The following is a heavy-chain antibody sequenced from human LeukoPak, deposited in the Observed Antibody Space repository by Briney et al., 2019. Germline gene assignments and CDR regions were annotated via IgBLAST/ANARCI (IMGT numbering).Heavy chain of an antibody. CDR3: AKAQWELLGYYYGMDV. J-gene: IGHJ6*02. D-gene: IGHD1-26*01. V-gene: IGHV3-30*18. CDR2: ISYDGSNK. Sequence: GGSLRLSCAASGFTFSSYGMHWVRQAPGKGLEWVAVISYDGSNKYYADSVKGRFTISRDNSKNTLYLQMNSLRAEDTAVYYCAKAQWELLGYYYGMDVWGQGTTVTVSS. CDR1: GFTFSSYG.